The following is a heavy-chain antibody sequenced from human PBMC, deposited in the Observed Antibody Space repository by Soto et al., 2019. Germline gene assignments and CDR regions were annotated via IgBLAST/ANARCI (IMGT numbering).Heavy chain of an antibody. CDR1: GYTFTSYA. J-gene: IGHJ4*02. Sequence: ASVKVSCKASGYTFTSYAMRWVRQAPGQRLEWMGWINAGNGNTKYSQKFQGRVTITRDTSASTAYMELSSLRSEDTAVYYCARDSPDYGNYIYYFDYWGQGTLVTVSS. CDR3: ARDSPDYGNYIYYFDY. V-gene: IGHV1-3*01. CDR2: INAGNGNT. D-gene: IGHD4-17*01.